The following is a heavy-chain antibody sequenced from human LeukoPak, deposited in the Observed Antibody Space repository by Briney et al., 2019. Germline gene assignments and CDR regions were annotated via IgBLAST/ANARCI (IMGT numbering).Heavy chain of an antibody. Sequence: PGGSLRLSCAASGFTFSSYEMNWVRQAPGKGLEGVSYISSSGSTIYYADSVKGRFTISRDNAKNSLYLQMNSLRAEDTALYYCAKGGAVAGTNYYYYYMDVWGKGTMVTVSS. J-gene: IGHJ6*03. CDR2: ISSSGSTI. V-gene: IGHV3-48*03. D-gene: IGHD6-19*01. CDR1: GFTFSSYE. CDR3: AKGGAVAGTNYYYYYMDV.